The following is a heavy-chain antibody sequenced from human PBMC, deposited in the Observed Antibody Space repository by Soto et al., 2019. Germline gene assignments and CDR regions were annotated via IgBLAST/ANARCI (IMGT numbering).Heavy chain of an antibody. D-gene: IGHD6-13*01. Sequence: ASVKVSCKASGYTFTSYYMHWVRQAPGQGLEWMGIIIPSGGSTSYAQKCQGRVTMTRDTSTSTVYMELSSLRSEDTAVYYCARALTYSSTTNSNWFDPWGQGTLVTVSS. J-gene: IGHJ5*02. CDR2: IIPSGGST. V-gene: IGHV1-46*01. CDR3: ARALTYSSTTNSNWFDP. CDR1: GYTFTSYY.